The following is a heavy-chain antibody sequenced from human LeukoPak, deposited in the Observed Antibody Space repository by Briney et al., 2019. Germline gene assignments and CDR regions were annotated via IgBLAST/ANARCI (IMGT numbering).Heavy chain of an antibody. Sequence: GGSLRLSCAASGFTLSSYSMNWVRQAPGKGLEWVSYISSISTMNHADSVKGRFAISRDSAKNSLYLQMNSLRAEDTAVYYCVGQLVDPLLFDYWGQGTLVTVSS. D-gene: IGHD6-6*01. CDR3: VGQLVDPLLFDY. CDR1: GFTLSSYS. J-gene: IGHJ4*02. V-gene: IGHV3-48*04. CDR2: ISSISTM.